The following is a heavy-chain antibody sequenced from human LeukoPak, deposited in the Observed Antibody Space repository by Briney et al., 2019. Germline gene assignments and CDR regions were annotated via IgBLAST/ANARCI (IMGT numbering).Heavy chain of an antibody. CDR3: ARTYYYDSSGFD. CDR2: INHSGST. J-gene: IGHJ4*02. D-gene: IGHD3-22*01. V-gene: IGHV4-34*01. Sequence: SETLSLTCAVYGGSFSGYYWSWIRQPPGKGLEWIGEINHSGSTNYNPSLKSRVTISVDTSKNQFSLKLSSVTAADTAVYYCARTYYYDSSGFDWGQGTLVTVSS. CDR1: GGSFSGYY.